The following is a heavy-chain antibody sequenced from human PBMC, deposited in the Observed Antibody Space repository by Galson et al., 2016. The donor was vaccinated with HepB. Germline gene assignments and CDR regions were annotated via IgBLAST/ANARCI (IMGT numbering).Heavy chain of an antibody. V-gene: IGHV6-1*01. J-gene: IGHJ4*02. D-gene: IGHD3-10*01. CDR3: VRHHGAFDS. Sequence: CAISGDSVSSNSAAWNWIRQSPSRGLEWLGRTYYRSKWYNDYAVSVKSRISINPVTSKNQFSLQLSSVTPEDTAVYYCVRHHGAFDSWGQGTLVTVSS. CDR1: GDSVSSNSAA. CDR2: TYYRSKWYN.